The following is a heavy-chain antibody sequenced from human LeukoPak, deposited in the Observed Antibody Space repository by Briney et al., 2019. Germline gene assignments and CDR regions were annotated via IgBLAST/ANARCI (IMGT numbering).Heavy chain of an antibody. J-gene: IGHJ4*02. D-gene: IGHD2-2*01. CDR3: ERGTVVPAAIDF. CDR2: ISYDGSNK. V-gene: IGHV3-30*04. Sequence: GRSLRLSCAASGFPFSSYAMHWVRQAPGKGLEWVAVISYDGSNKYYADSVKGRFTISRDNSKNTLYLQMNSLRAEDTAVYYCERGTVVPAAIDFWGQGTLVTVSS. CDR1: GFPFSSYA.